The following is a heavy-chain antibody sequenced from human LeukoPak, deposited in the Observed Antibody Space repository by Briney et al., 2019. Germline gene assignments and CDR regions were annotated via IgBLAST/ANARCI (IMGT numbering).Heavy chain of an antibody. V-gene: IGHV3-23*01. D-gene: IGHD6-19*01. CDR2: ISGDGGT. Sequence: GGSLRLSCAASGFTFGSYVMSWVRQAPGKGPEWVSAISGDGGTYYADSVKGRFTISRDNSKNTLYLQMNSLRAEDTAVYYCARDMAGYSSGWPGSYYYYGMDVWGQGTTVTVSS. CDR3: ARDMAGYSSGWPGSYYYYGMDV. CDR1: GFTFGSYV. J-gene: IGHJ6*02.